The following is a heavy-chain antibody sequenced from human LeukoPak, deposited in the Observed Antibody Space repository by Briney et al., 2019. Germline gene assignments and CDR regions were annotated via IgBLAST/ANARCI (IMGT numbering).Heavy chain of an antibody. V-gene: IGHV3-48*02. CDR2: ISGSSRTI. Sequence: PGRSLRLSRAASGFTFSSYSMNWVRQAPGKGLEWVSYISGSSRTIYYADSVKGRFTISRDNAKNSLYLQMNSLRDDDTAVYYCARPHSGHLFDYWGQGTLVTVSS. J-gene: IGHJ4*02. D-gene: IGHD3-10*01. CDR3: ARPHSGHLFDY. CDR1: GFTFSSYS.